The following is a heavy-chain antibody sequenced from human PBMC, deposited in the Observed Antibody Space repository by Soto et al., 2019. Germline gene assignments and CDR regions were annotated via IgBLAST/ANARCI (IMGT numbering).Heavy chain of an antibody. D-gene: IGHD2-15*01. Sequence: QVQLVESGGGVVQPGRSLRLSCAASGFTFSSYGMHWVRQAPGKGLEWVAVISYDGSNKYYADSVKGRFTISRDNSKNTLYLQMSSLRAEDTAVYYCAKDQIPFLPRGSGGSQTNYGMDVWGQGTTVTVSS. V-gene: IGHV3-30*18. J-gene: IGHJ6*02. CDR2: ISYDGSNK. CDR3: AKDQIPFLPRGSGGSQTNYGMDV. CDR1: GFTFSSYG.